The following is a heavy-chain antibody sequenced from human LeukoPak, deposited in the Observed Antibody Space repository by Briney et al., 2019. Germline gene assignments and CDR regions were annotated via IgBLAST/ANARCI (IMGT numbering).Heavy chain of an antibody. V-gene: IGHV4-59*01. D-gene: IGHD3-3*01. CDR2: AHHSGT. CDR1: GASMNNYY. Sequence: SETLSLTCSASGASMNNYYWNWIRQPPGKGLEWIGFAHHSGTHYNPSLRSRVTASLDTSKNQVSLRLTSVTAADTAVYYCARWSEQVLDFDIWGQGTMVTVSS. J-gene: IGHJ3*02. CDR3: ARWSEQVLDFDI.